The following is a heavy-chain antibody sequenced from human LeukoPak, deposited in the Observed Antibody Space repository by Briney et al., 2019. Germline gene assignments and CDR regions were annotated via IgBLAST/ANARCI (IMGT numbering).Heavy chain of an antibody. CDR3: ARSSSWYRPFDY. CDR2: ISSSSSYI. J-gene: IGHJ4*02. D-gene: IGHD6-13*01. Sequence: VSSISSSSSYIYYADSVKGRFTISRDNAKNSLYLQMNSLRAEDTAVYYCARSSSWYRPFDYWGQGTLVTVSS. V-gene: IGHV3-21*01.